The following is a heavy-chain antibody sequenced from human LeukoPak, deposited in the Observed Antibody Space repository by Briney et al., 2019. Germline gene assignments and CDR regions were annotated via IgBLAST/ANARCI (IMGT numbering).Heavy chain of an antibody. CDR1: GFTFSSYT. Sequence: GGSLRLSXAASGFTFSSYTMNWVRQAPGKGLEWVSSISSSSSYIYYADSVKGRFTISRDNGKNSLFLQMNSLRAKDTAVYYCAASGTYYDVLYYFDYWGQGTLVTVSS. V-gene: IGHV3-21*01. D-gene: IGHD3-10*01. J-gene: IGHJ4*02. CDR3: AASGTYYDVLYYFDY. CDR2: ISSSSSYI.